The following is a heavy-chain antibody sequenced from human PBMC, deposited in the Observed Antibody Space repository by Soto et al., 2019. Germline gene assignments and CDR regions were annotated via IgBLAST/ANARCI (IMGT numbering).Heavy chain of an antibody. J-gene: IGHJ4*02. CDR1: GFTFSSYA. V-gene: IGHV3-23*01. CDR2: ISGSGGST. Sequence: GGSLRLSCAASGFTFSSYAMSWVRQAPGKGLEWVSAISGSGGSTYYADSVKGRFTISRDNSKNTLYLQMNSLRAEDTAVYYCAKAENYLPLLSGYVVDYWGQGTLVTVSS. CDR3: AKAENYLPLLSGYVVDY. D-gene: IGHD5-12*01.